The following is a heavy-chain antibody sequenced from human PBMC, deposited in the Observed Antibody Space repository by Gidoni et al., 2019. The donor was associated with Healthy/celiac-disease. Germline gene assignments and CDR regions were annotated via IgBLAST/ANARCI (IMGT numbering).Heavy chain of an antibody. J-gene: IGHJ6*02. CDR1: GGTFSIYN. CDR3: ARDVGQQLVPSYYYYGMDV. CDR2: IIPILGIA. Sequence: QVQLVQSGAEVKKPGSSVKVSCTGSGGTFSIYNIGWVRQAPGQGLEGMGRIIPILGIANYVQKFQGRVTITAANSTSTAYMELSSLSSADTAVYYCARDVGQQLVPSYYYYGMDVWGQGTTVTVSS. D-gene: IGHD6-13*01. V-gene: IGHV1-69*08.